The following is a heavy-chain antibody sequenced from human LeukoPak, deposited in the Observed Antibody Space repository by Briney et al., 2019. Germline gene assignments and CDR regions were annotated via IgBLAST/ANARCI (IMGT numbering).Heavy chain of an antibody. CDR2: INPSAGST. CDR1: GYTFTSYY. D-gene: IGHD6-19*01. J-gene: IGHJ4*02. Sequence: ASVKVSFKASGYTFTSYYIHWVRQAPGQGPEWMGIINPSAGSTSYAQKFQGRVTMTRDTSTSTVYMELSNLRSEDTAVYYCARGGGTAVADRKSKFDDWGQGTLVTVSS. V-gene: IGHV1-46*01. CDR3: ARGGGTAVADRKSKFDD.